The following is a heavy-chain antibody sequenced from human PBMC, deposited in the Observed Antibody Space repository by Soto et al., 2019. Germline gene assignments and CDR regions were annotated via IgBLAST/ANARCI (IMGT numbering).Heavy chain of an antibody. Sequence: ASVKVSCKASGYTFTSYGISWVRQAPGQGLEWMGWISAYNGNTNYAQKLQGRGTMTTDTSTSTADMELRSLRSDDTAVYYCASDPSRSPFRRVHFPHYWGQGTLVTVSS. CDR2: ISAYNGNT. J-gene: IGHJ4*02. V-gene: IGHV1-18*01. CDR1: GYTFTSYG. CDR3: ASDPSRSPFRRVHFPHY. D-gene: IGHD3-10*01.